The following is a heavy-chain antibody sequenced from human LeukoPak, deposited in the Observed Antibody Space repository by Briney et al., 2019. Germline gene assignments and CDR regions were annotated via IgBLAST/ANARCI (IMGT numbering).Heavy chain of an antibody. CDR2: IYYSGST. Sequence: SETLSLTCTVSGGSISSSSYYWGWIRQPPGKGLEWIGNIYYSGSTYYNPSLESRVTISVDTSKNQFSLKLSSVTAADTAVYYCARHRSGWLQSSFDYWGQGTLVTVSS. CDR1: GGSISSSSYY. J-gene: IGHJ4*02. CDR3: ARHRSGWLQSSFDY. D-gene: IGHD5-24*01. V-gene: IGHV4-39*01.